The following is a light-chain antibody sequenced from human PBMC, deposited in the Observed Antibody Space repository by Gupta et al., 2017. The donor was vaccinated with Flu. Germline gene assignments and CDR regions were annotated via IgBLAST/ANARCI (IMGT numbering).Light chain of an antibody. Sequence: AIRMTQSPSSFSASTGDRVTITCRASQGISSYLAWYQQKPGKAPKLLIYAASTLQSGVPSRFSGSGSGTDFTLTISCLQSEDFATYYCQQYYSYPRITFGPGTXVDIK. CDR2: AAS. CDR3: QQYYSYPRIT. V-gene: IGKV1-8*01. J-gene: IGKJ3*01. CDR1: QGISSY.